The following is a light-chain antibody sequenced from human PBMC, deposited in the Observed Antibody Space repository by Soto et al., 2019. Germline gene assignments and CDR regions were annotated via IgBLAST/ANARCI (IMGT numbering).Light chain of an antibody. J-gene: IGLJ1*01. CDR3: CSYTTTTTYV. V-gene: IGLV2-14*03. CDR1: SSDVGAYKY. CDR2: DVS. Sequence: QSALTQPASVSGSPGQSITITCTGTSSDVGAYKYVSWYQQLPGKAPKLVIYDVSNRPSGVSNRFSGSKSGNTASLTISGLQAEDEADYYCCSYTTTTTYVFGTGTKVTVL.